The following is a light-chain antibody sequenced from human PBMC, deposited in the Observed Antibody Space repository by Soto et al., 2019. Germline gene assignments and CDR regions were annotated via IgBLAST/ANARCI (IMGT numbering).Light chain of an antibody. CDR3: SSYTSSRTRI. V-gene: IGLV2-14*01. CDR2: EVS. J-gene: IGLJ1*01. CDR1: SSDLGGYNY. Sequence: QSVLTQPASVSRSPGQSITISCTGTSSDLGGYNYVSWYQQHPGKVPKLMISEVSNRPSGVSNRFSGSKSGNTASLTISGLQAEDEADYYCSSYTSSRTRIFGTGTKLTVL.